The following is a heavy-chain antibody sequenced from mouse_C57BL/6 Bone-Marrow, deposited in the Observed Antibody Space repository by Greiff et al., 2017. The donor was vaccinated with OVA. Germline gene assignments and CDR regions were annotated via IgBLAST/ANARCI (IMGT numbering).Heavy chain of an antibody. Sequence: EVQLQQSGTVLARPGASVKMCCKTSGYTFTSYWMHWVKQRPGQGLEWIGAIYPGNSDTSYNQKFKGKAKLTAVTSASTAYMELSSLTNEDSAVYYCTIYDGYSYYAMDYWGQGTSVTVSS. V-gene: IGHV1-5*01. D-gene: IGHD2-3*01. CDR2: IYPGNSDT. CDR3: TIYDGYSYYAMDY. CDR1: GYTFTSYW. J-gene: IGHJ4*01.